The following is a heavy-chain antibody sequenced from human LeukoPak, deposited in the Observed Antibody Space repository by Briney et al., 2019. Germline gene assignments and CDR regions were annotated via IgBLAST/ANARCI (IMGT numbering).Heavy chain of an antibody. CDR3: AKSPLRYEGPLFDY. D-gene: IGHD1-1*01. J-gene: IGHJ4*02. CDR1: GVTFSTYG. Sequence: GGTLRLSCAVSGVTFSTYGMHWVRQAPGKGLEWVAFIRYDGSTEFYAASVKGRFTISRDKSKNTLYLQMNSLSAEDTAVYYCAKSPLRYEGPLFDYWGQGTLVTVSS. V-gene: IGHV3-30*02. CDR2: IRYDGSTE.